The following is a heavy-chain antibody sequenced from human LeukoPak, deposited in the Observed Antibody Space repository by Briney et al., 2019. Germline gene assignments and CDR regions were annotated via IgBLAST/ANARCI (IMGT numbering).Heavy chain of an antibody. CDR2: FFHTGIT. CDR3: ASVDGDNVFGVVGHF. CDR1: GASISISNW. J-gene: IGHJ4*02. D-gene: IGHD3-3*01. Sequence: SETLSLTCAVSGASISISNWWGWVRQAPGKGLEWIGEFFHTGITNYNPSLKNRVTISVDKSKNQFSLTSSSVTAADTAVYYCASVDGDNVFGVVGHFWGQGALVIVSS. V-gene: IGHV4-4*02.